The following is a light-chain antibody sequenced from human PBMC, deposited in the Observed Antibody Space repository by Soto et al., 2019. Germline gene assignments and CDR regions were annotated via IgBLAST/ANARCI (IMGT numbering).Light chain of an antibody. J-gene: IGKJ2*01. Sequence: EIVMTQSPATLSVSPGERATLSCRASQSVSSNLAWYQQKPGQAPRLLIYGASTRATGIPARFSGSGSGTEFTLTISSLQSEDFAVYCRQQYNNWPMYTFGQGTKVDIK. CDR1: QSVSSN. V-gene: IGKV3-15*01. CDR2: GAS. CDR3: QQYNNWPMYT.